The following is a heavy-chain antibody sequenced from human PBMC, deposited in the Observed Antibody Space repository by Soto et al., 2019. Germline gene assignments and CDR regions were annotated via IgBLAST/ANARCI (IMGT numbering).Heavy chain of an antibody. CDR3: ARDAYNTYYDILTGPRGNAFDI. CDR2: IYYSGST. J-gene: IGHJ3*02. D-gene: IGHD3-9*01. CDR1: AGSISSGGYY. V-gene: IGHV4-31*03. Sequence: SETLSLTCTVSAGSISSGGYYWSWIRQHPGKGLEWIGYIYYSGSTYYNPSLKSRVTISVDTSKNQFSLKLSSVTAADTAVYYCARDAYNTYYDILTGPRGNAFDIWGQGTMVTVSS.